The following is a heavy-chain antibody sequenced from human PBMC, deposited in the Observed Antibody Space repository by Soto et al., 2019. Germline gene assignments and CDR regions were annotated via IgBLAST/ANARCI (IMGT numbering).Heavy chain of an antibody. Sequence: SETLSLTCAVYGGSFIGYYWSWIRQPPGKGLEWIGEINHSGSTNYNPSLKSRVTISVDTSKNQFSLKLSSVTAADTAVYYCARAVVRGVTPDYWAKGTLVT. CDR1: GGSFIGYY. V-gene: IGHV4-34*01. J-gene: IGHJ4*02. CDR2: INHSGST. CDR3: ARAVVRGVTPDY. D-gene: IGHD3-10*01.